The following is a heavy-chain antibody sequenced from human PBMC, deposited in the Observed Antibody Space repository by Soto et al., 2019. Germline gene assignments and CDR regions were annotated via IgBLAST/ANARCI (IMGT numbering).Heavy chain of an antibody. V-gene: IGHV3-30*18. Sequence: PGGSLRLSCAASGFTFSSYGMHWVRQAPGKGLEWVAVISYDGNNEYYADSVKGRFTVSRDNSKNTLYLQINRLGADDTAVYYCANDRATLPQYYYYGMDVWDQGTTVTVSS. CDR3: ANDRATLPQYYYYGMDV. D-gene: IGHD1-26*01. CDR1: GFTFSSYG. J-gene: IGHJ6*02. CDR2: ISYDGNNE.